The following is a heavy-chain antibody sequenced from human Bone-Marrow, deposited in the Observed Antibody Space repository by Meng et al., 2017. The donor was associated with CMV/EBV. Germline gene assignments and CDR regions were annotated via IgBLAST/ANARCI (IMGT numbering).Heavy chain of an antibody. CDR1: SYA. CDR2: ISATGGST. D-gene: IGHD2-15*01. V-gene: IGHV3-23*01. Sequence: SYAMSWVRRAPGKGLEWVSSISATGGSTYYADSVKGRFTLSRDNFKNMLHLQANSLRGEDTAVYYCAKVAPLAYCGGGSCYSSAFDYWGQGALVTVSS. CDR3: AKVAPLAYCGGGSCYSSAFDY. J-gene: IGHJ4*02.